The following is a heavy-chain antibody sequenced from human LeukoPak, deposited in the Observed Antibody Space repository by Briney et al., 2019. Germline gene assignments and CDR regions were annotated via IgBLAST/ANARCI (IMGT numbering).Heavy chain of an antibody. V-gene: IGHV4-30-2*01. CDR2: FYHSGSI. CDR3: ARTTVTNMFDF. J-gene: IGHJ4*02. CDR1: GASISSGTHS. D-gene: IGHD4-17*01. Sequence: SETLSLTCTVSGASISSGTHSWTWIRQPPGKGLDWIGYFYHSGSIYYNPSLKSRVTISVDRSKDQFSLNLSSVTAADTAVYCARTTVTNMFDFWGQGTPVSVPS.